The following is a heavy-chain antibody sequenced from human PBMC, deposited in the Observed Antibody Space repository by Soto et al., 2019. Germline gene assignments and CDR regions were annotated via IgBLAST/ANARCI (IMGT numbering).Heavy chain of an antibody. Sequence: PSETLSLTCTVSGGSISSYYWSWIRQPPGKGLEWIGYIYYSGSTNYNPSLKSRVTISVDTSKNQFSLKLSSVTAADTAVYYCARQQWLVLNAFDIWGQGKMVTVSS. CDR1: GGSISSYY. V-gene: IGHV4-59*01. CDR3: ARQQWLVLNAFDI. CDR2: IYYSGST. D-gene: IGHD6-19*01. J-gene: IGHJ3*02.